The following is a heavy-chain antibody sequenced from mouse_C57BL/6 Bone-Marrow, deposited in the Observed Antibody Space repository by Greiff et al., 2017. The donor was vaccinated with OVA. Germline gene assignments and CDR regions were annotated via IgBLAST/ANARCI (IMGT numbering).Heavy chain of an antibody. CDR1: GYTFTTYP. Sequence: QVQLKQSGAELVKPGDSVKMSCKASGYTFTTYPIEWMKQNHGKSLEWIGNFHPYNDDTKYNEKFKGKATLTVEKSSSTVYLETSRLTSDGSAVYCGGGQVGRSFAYWGQGTLVTVSA. CDR2: FHPYNDDT. D-gene: IGHD4-1*02. CDR3: GGQVGRSFAY. V-gene: IGHV1-47*01. J-gene: IGHJ3*01.